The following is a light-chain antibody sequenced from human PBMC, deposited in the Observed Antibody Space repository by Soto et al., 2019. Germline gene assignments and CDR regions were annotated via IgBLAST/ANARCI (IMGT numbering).Light chain of an antibody. J-gene: IGLJ1*01. CDR1: SSEVGGYNS. Sequence: QSVLTQPPSASGSPGQSVTISCTGTSSEVGGYNSVFWYQQHPGKAPKLMIYDVSKRPSGVPDRFSGSKSGNTASLTVFGLQTEDEADYYCSSYAGHNIPHVFGTGTKVTVL. CDR2: DVS. V-gene: IGLV2-8*01. CDR3: SSYAGHNIPHV.